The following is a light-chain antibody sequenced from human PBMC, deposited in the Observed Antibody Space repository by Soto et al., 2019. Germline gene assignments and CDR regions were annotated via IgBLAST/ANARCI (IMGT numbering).Light chain of an antibody. CDR3: QQYSLSPLT. CDR1: QSIFSSY. J-gene: IGKJ4*01. V-gene: IGKV3-20*01. CDR2: GAS. Sequence: EIVLTQSPGTLSLSPGESATLSCRASQSIFSSYLAWYQQKPGQAPRLLIYGASSRATGIPDRFSGDGSGTDFTLKISSLEPEDVAVYYCQQYSLSPLTFGGGTKVDIK.